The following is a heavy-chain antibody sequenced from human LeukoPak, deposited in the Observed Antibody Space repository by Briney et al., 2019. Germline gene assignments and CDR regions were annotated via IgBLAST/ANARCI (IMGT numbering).Heavy chain of an antibody. CDR2: IYYSGST. J-gene: IGHJ4*02. V-gene: IGHV4-59*08. Sequence: KPSETLSLTCTVSGGSISSDYWNWIRQPPGKGLEWIGYIYYSGSTSYNSSLESRVTISLDTSKNQFSLNLSSVTAADTAVYYCARGRGYYDNNGPEIRAFDYWGQGTLVTVSS. CDR3: ARGRGYYDNNGPEIRAFDY. CDR1: GGSISSDY. D-gene: IGHD3-22*01.